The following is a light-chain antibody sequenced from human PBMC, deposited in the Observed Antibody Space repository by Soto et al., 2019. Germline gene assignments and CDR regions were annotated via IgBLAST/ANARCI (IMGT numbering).Light chain of an antibody. J-gene: IGKJ1*01. CDR1: QSVSSSF. CDR2: GAS. V-gene: IGKV3-20*01. Sequence: EILLTQSPGTLSLSPGERATLSCRASQSVSSSFLAWYQQKPGQAPRLLIYGASGRATGIPDRFSGSGSGTDFTLTISRLEPEDFAVYYCQQYGSSPRTFGQGTKVDIK. CDR3: QQYGSSPRT.